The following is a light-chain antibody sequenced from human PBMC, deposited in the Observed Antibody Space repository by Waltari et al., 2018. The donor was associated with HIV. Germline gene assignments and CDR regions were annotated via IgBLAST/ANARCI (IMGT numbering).Light chain of an antibody. CDR2: GAS. V-gene: IGKV3-15*01. J-gene: IGKJ1*01. CDR3: QQYNNWPPWT. Sequence: EIVMTQSPATLSVSPGERATLSCRASQSVGSNLAWYQHKPGQAPRLLIYGASTRATGIPTRFSGSGSGTEFTLTISSLQSEDFAVYYCQQYNNWPPWTFGQGTKVEIK. CDR1: QSVGSN.